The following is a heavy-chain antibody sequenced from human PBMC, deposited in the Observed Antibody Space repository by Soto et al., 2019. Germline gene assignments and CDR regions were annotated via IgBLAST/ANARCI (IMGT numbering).Heavy chain of an antibody. CDR1: GFTFSSYS. D-gene: IGHD6-13*01. V-gene: IGHV3-21*01. CDR2: ISSSSSYI. CDR3: ARNLKCIAAAGTSVEKTSMDV. J-gene: IGHJ6*02. Sequence: GSLRLSCAASGFTFSSYSMNWVRQAPGKGLEWVSSISSSSSYIYYADSVKGRFTISRDNAKNSLYLQMNSLRAEDTAVYYCARNLKCIAAAGTSVEKTSMDVWGQGTTVTVSS.